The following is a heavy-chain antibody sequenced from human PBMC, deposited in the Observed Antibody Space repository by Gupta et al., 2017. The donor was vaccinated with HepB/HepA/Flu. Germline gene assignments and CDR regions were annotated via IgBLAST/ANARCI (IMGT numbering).Heavy chain of an antibody. CDR2: IRNNGGST. Sequence: EVQLVESGGGLVKPGGSLRLSCAASGFTFSSYAMHWVRQGPGKGLEYVSGIRNNGGSTYYANSVKGRFTISRDNSKNTLYLQMGSLRAEDMAVYYCARGESFYGMDVWGQGTTVTVSS. V-gene: IGHV3-64*01. CDR3: ARGESFYGMDV. J-gene: IGHJ6*02. CDR1: GFTFSSYA.